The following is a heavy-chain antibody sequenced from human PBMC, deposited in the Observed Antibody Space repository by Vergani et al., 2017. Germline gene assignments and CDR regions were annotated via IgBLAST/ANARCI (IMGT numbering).Heavy chain of an antibody. J-gene: IGHJ3*02. Sequence: QVQLQESGPGLVKPSETLSITCTVSGGSISSYYWSWIRQPPGKGLEWIGYIYYSGRTNYNPSLKSRVTISVDTSKNQFALKLSSVTAADTAVYYCARDSSGQSDAFDIWGQGTMVTVSS. CDR1: GGSISSYY. D-gene: IGHD3-10*01. CDR2: IYYSGRT. CDR3: ARDSSGQSDAFDI. V-gene: IGHV4-59*01.